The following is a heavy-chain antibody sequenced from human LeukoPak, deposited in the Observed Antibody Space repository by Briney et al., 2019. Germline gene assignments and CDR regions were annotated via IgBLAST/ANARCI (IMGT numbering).Heavy chain of an antibody. CDR2: IYYSGST. J-gene: IGHJ4*02. CDR3: ARDGRFPPEVLPRYFDY. Sequence: GSLRLSCAASGFTFSNAWMSWVRQAPGKGLEWIGNIYYSGSTYYNPSLKSRVTISVQTSKNQFSLKLSSVTAADTAVYYCARDGRFPPEVLPRYFDYWGQGTLVTVSS. D-gene: IGHD1-26*01. CDR1: GFTFSNAW. V-gene: IGHV4-4*02.